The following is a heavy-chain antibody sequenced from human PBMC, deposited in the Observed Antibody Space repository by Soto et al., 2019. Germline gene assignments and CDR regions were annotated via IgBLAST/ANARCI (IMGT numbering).Heavy chain of an antibody. Sequence: PGGSLRLSCAASGFTVSSNYMSWVRQAPGKGLEWVSVIYSGGSTYYADSVKGRFTISRDNSKNTLYLQMNSLRAEDTAVYYCARPRTYSSSSEYYYGMDVWGQGTTVTVSS. V-gene: IGHV3-53*01. D-gene: IGHD6-6*01. CDR3: ARPRTYSSSSEYYYGMDV. J-gene: IGHJ6*02. CDR1: GFTVSSNY. CDR2: IYSGGST.